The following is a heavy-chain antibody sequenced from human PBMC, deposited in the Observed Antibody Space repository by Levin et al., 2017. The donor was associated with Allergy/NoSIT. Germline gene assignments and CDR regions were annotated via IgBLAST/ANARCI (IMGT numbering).Heavy chain of an antibody. V-gene: IGHV3-7*01. Sequence: GGSLRLSCAASGFTFSSYWMSWVRQAPGKGLEWVANIKEDGSEKYYVDSVKGRFTISRDNAKNSLYLQMNSLRAEDTAVYYCASPSGNSRQSYHYYYYMDAWGKGTTVTVSS. D-gene: IGHD2/OR15-2a*01. CDR2: IKEDGSEK. CDR3: ASPSGNSRQSYHYYYYMDA. CDR1: GFTFSSYW. J-gene: IGHJ6*03.